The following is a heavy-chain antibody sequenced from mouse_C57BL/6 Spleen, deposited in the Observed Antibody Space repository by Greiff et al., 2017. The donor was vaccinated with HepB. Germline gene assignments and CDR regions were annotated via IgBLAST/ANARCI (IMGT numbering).Heavy chain of an antibody. Sequence: QVTLKECGAELARPGASVKLSCKASGYTFTSYGISWVKQRTGQGLEWIGEIYPRSGNTYYNEKFKGKATLTADKSSSTAYMELRSLTSEDSAVYFCARQKTIAYWGQGTLVTVSA. CDR2: IYPRSGNT. J-gene: IGHJ3*01. V-gene: IGHV1-81*01. CDR1: GYTFTSYG. CDR3: ARQKTIAY.